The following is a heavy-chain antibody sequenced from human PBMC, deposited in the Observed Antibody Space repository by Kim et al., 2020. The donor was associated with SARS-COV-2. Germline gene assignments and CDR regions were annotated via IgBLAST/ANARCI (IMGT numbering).Heavy chain of an antibody. Sequence: SGPTLVQGTQTLTLTCSISGFSLNTSGVAVGWIRQPPGKALEWLGIVYWDDDKRYNPSLENRLTITKDTSKNQVVLTMTNMDPMDTATYFCAQKERCDPWGQGTLVTVSS. CDR2: VYWDDDK. CDR3: AQKERCDP. J-gene: IGHJ5*02. V-gene: IGHV2-5*02. CDR1: GFSLNTSGVA.